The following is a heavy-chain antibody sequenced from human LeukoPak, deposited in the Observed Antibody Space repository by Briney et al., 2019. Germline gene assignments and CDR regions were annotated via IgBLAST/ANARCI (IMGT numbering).Heavy chain of an antibody. J-gene: IGHJ4*02. CDR1: GGTFSSYA. CDR3: AREYRGYCSSTSCYIFDY. D-gene: IGHD2-2*02. Sequence: ASVKVSCKASGGTFSSYAISWVRQAPGQGLEWMGGIIPIFGTANYAQKFQGRVTITTDEYTSTAYMELSSRRSEDTAVYYCAREYRGYCSSTSCYIFDYWGQGTLVTVSS. CDR2: IIPIFGTA. V-gene: IGHV1-69*05.